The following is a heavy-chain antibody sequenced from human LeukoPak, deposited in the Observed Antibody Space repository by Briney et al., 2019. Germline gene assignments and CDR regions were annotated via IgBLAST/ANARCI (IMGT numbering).Heavy chain of an antibody. CDR2: IYSGGST. V-gene: IGHV3-53*01. Sequence: GGSLRLSCAASGFTVSSNYMSWVRQAPGKGLEWVSVIYSGGSTYYADSVKGRFTISRHNSKNTLYLQMNSLRAEDTAVYYCGKDLLSDSSAWYLTPFDYWGQGTLVTVSS. CDR3: GKDLLSDSSAWYLTPFDY. J-gene: IGHJ4*02. D-gene: IGHD6-19*01. CDR1: GFTVSSNY.